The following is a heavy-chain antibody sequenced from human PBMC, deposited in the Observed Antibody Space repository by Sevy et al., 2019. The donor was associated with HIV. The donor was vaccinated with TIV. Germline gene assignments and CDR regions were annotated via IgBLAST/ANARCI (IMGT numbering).Heavy chain of an antibody. J-gene: IGHJ4*02. D-gene: IGHD5-18*01. CDR2: IYSGGST. CDR1: GFTVSSNY. V-gene: IGHV3-53*01. CDR3: ARGGYSYAHYFDY. Sequence: GGSLRLSCAASGFTVSSNYMSWVRQAPGKGLEWVSVIYSGGSTYYADSVMGRFTISRDNSKNTLYLQMNSLRAEDTAVYYCARGGYSYAHYFDYWGQGTLVTVSS.